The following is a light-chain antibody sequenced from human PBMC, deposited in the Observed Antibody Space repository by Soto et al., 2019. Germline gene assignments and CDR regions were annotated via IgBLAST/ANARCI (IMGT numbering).Light chain of an antibody. Sequence: DIQMTQSPSSLSASVGDRVTITCQASQDISNYLNWYQQKPGKAPKLLIYDASNLETGVPSRFSGSRSGTDFTFTISNLQPEDIATYYCQQYDNLPSITCGQGTRLEIK. J-gene: IGKJ5*01. CDR1: QDISNY. V-gene: IGKV1-33*01. CDR3: QQYDNLPSIT. CDR2: DAS.